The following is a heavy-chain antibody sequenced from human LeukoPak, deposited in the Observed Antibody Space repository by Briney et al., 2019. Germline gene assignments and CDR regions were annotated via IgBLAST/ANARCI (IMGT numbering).Heavy chain of an antibody. Sequence: SETLSLTCAVSGGSISSGGYSWSWIRQPPGKGLEWIGYIYHSGSTYYNPSLKSRVTISVDRSKNQLSLKLSSVTAADTAVYYCARGSYYDILTGYYGAYYFDYWGQGTLVTVSS. CDR1: GGSISSGGYS. CDR2: IYHSGST. D-gene: IGHD3-9*01. CDR3: ARGSYYDILTGYYGAYYFDY. J-gene: IGHJ4*02. V-gene: IGHV4-30-2*01.